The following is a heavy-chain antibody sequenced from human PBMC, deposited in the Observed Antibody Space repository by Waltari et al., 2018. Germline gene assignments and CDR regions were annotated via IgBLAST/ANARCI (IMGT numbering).Heavy chain of an antibody. Sequence: QLQLQLSGPGLVKPSETLSLTCTVSGVSISDTGYCWGGIRQAPGRGRGSIGYFCHGGKTYYTPSLRNRLSMSEDTSKRHFSLKVSSMSAPDTAVYYCARLSAALDDFYFYDYWGLGIPVTVSS. CDR1: GVSISDTGYC. D-gene: IGHD1-1*01. J-gene: IGHJ4*02. CDR3: ARLSAALDDFYFYDY. V-gene: IGHV4-39*02. CDR2: FCHGGKT.